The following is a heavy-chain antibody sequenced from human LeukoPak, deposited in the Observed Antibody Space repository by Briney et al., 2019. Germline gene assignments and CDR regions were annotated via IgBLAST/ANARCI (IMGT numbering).Heavy chain of an antibody. V-gene: IGHV3-53*05. J-gene: IGHJ4*02. CDR2: LYDSNEN. CDR3: ARGLSGHSIFGSGLSDY. CDR1: GFSVSTNY. Sequence: GGSLRLSCVASGFSVSTNYMTWVRQAPGKGPEWVSVLYDSNENFYLAAVEGRFFVSRDSPTNTLYLQMNSLRPEDTAVYYCARGLSGHSIFGSGLSDYWGRGTLVTVSS. D-gene: IGHD3-22*01.